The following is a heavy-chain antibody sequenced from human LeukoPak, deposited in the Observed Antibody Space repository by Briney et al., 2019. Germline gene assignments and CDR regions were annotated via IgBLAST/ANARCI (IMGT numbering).Heavy chain of an antibody. CDR2: ISGDGGST. D-gene: IGHD3-22*01. V-gene: IGHV3-43*02. J-gene: IGHJ4*02. Sequence: GGSLRLSCAASGFTFSSYAMHWVRQAPGKGLEWVSLISGDGGSTYYADSVKGRFTISRDNSKNSLYLQMNSLRTEDTALYYCAKDWGAYYDSSGFYSGDFDYWGQGTLVTVSS. CDR3: AKDWGAYYDSSGFYSGDFDY. CDR1: GFTFSSYA.